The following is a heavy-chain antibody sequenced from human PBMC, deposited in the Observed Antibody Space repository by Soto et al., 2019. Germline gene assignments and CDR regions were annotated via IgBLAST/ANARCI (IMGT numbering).Heavy chain of an antibody. CDR1: GGSISSGDYY. Sequence: QVQLQESGPGLVKPSQTLSLTCTVSGGSISSGDYYWSWIRQPPGKGLEWIGYIYYSGSTYYNPSLKSRVTRSVDTSKNKFSQKLSAVTAADTAVYYCARVLGPDYGHSLWYFDLWGRGTLVTVSS. D-gene: IGHD4-17*01. CDR3: ARVLGPDYGHSLWYFDL. CDR2: IYYSGST. V-gene: IGHV4-30-4*01. J-gene: IGHJ2*01.